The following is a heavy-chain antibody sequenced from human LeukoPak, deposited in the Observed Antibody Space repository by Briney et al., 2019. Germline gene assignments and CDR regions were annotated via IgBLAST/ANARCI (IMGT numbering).Heavy chain of an antibody. CDR1: GGSISSYY. D-gene: IGHD1-26*01. CDR2: IYTSGST. Sequence: PSETLSLTCTVSGGSISSYYWSWIRQPAGKGLEWIWRIYTSGSTNYNPSPESTVTMSVDSYRTQFSLRLSSVTAADTAVYSCARDPEVGATPGGGDYWGQGTLVTVSS. J-gene: IGHJ4*02. CDR3: ARDPEVGATPGGGDY. V-gene: IGHV4-4*07.